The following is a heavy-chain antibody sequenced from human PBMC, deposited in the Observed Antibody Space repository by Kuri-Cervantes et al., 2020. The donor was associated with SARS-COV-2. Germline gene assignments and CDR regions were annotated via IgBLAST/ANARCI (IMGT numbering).Heavy chain of an antibody. Sequence: GESLKISCAASGFTFSDYYMSWIRQAPGKGLEWVSYISSSSSYTNYADSVKGRFTISRDNAKDSLYLQMNSLRAEDTAVYYCARDTVPSIAAAGKYYYYGMDVWGQGTTVTVAS. D-gene: IGHD6-13*01. V-gene: IGHV3-11*06. CDR3: ARDTVPSIAAAGKYYYYGMDV. CDR1: GFTFSDYY. J-gene: IGHJ6*02. CDR2: ISSSSSYT.